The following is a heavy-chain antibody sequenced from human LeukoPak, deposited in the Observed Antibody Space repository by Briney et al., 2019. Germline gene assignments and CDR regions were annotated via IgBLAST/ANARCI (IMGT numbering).Heavy chain of an antibody. Sequence: ASVKVSCKASGYTFSSYAMNWVRQAPGQGLEWMGWIRTHNGDTDYAQNLQGRVTLTTGTSTNMVYMELRSLTSDDTAVYYCARVRYGDYQDALDIWGRGTMVIVS. V-gene: IGHV1-18*04. CDR1: GYTFSSYA. CDR3: ARVRYGDYQDALDI. D-gene: IGHD2-21*02. CDR2: IRTHNGDT. J-gene: IGHJ3*02.